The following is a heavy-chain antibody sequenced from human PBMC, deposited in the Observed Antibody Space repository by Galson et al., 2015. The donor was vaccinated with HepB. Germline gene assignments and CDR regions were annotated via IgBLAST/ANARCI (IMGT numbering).Heavy chain of an antibody. J-gene: IGHJ1*01. CDR3: ATEGWDSSQKSKCFQY. V-gene: IGHV4-4*07. D-gene: IGHD3-22*01. Sequence: SETLSLTCTVSGGSIRNYYWGWIRQPVGKGLEWIGRVYSSGSTSYNPSLRSRVTMSVDTPKNQVSLKLNSVTAADTALYYCATEGWDSSQKSKCFQYWGQGALITVSS. CDR2: VYSSGST. CDR1: GGSIRNYY.